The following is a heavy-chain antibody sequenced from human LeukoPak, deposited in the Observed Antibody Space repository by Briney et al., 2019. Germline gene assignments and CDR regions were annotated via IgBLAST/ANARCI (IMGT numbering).Heavy chain of an antibody. CDR1: GGSISSYY. J-gene: IGHJ4*02. CDR3: ASLAASSKLFDY. V-gene: IGHV4-59*08. D-gene: IGHD6-13*01. CDR2: IYYSGST. Sequence: PSETLSLTCTVSGGSISSYYWSWIRQPPGKGLEWIGYIYYSGSTNYNPSLKSRVTISVDTSKNQFSLKLSSVTAADTAVYYCASLAASSKLFDYWGQGTLVTVSS.